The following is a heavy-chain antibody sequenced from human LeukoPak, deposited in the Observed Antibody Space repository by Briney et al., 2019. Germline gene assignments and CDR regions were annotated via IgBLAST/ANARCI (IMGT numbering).Heavy chain of an antibody. Sequence: SVKVSCKASGGTFSSYAISWVRQAPGQGLEWMGGIIPIFGTANYAQKLQGRVTITADESTSTAYMELSSLRSEDTAVYYCARDARPSFIVGATTLLDPWGQGTLVTVSS. D-gene: IGHD1-26*01. J-gene: IGHJ5*02. CDR1: GGTFSSYA. CDR3: ARDARPSFIVGATTLLDP. CDR2: IIPIFGTA. V-gene: IGHV1-69*13.